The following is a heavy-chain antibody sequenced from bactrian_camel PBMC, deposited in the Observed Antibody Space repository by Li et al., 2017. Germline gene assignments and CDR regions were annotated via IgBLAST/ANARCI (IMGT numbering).Heavy chain of an antibody. CDR1: GYTPNTYC. CDR3: ATEMGWVGS. CDR2: IDIRGSI. V-gene: IGHV3S55*01. Sequence: QVQLVESGGGSAQAGESLRLSCVASGYTPNTYCMGWFRQAQGKEREGVVTIDIRGSINYLDSVKGRFTISQDNAKNTLYLHMNSLKTEDTAVYYCATEMGWVGSWGQGTQVTVS. D-gene: IGHD5*01. J-gene: IGHJ6*01.